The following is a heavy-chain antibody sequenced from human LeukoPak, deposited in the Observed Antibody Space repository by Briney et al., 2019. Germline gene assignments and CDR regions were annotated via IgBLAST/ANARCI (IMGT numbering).Heavy chain of an antibody. D-gene: IGHD6-6*01. V-gene: IGHV4-30-2*04. CDR2: HSGIT. CDR3: ARVSRPHYYMDV. Sequence: HSGITNFNPSLKSRVTISVDTSKNHFSLKLSSVTAADTAVYYCARVSRPHYYMDVWGKGTTVTISS. J-gene: IGHJ6*03.